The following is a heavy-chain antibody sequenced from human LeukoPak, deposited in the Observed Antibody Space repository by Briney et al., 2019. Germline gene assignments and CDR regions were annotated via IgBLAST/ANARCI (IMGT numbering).Heavy chain of an antibody. Sequence: SETLSLTCTVSGDSISGYYWAWIRQPAGKGLEWIGHIYAAGSRNYSPSFKSRVTMSIDMSNNQFSLRLNSVTAADKAMYYCARDLEDFDSPANDYWGQGTHVIVSP. CDR2: IYAAGSR. V-gene: IGHV4-4*07. CDR3: ARDLEDFDSPANDY. CDR1: GDSISGYY. D-gene: IGHD2-15*01. J-gene: IGHJ4*02.